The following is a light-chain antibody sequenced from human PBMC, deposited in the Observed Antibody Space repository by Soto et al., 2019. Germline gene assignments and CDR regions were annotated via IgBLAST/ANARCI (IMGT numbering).Light chain of an antibody. CDR3: AAWDGSLSGWV. V-gene: IGLV2-8*01. CDR2: EVN. J-gene: IGLJ3*02. Sequence: QSALTQPPSASGSPGQSVTISCTGTSSDIGGYNSVSWYQQHPGKAPRLMIYEVNKRPSGVPDRFSGSKSGTSASLAISGLRSEDEADYYCAAWDGSLSGWVFGGGTKLTVL. CDR1: SSDIGGYNS.